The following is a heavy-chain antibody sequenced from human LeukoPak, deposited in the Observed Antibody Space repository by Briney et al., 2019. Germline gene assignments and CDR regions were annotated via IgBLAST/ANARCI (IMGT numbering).Heavy chain of an antibody. D-gene: IGHD5-18*01. Sequence: ADTLSLTCTLSGGSISSSSAYCGWIRQPPGKGLEWFVSIYYSKTTYYNPSLKSRVTISADTSKNQFSLTLGSVSATDTAVYYCVSPRGFSYGYFDYWGEGTLVTVSS. CDR3: VSPRGFSYGYFDY. CDR2: IYYSKTT. J-gene: IGHJ4*02. CDR1: GGSISSSSAY. V-gene: IGHV4-39*01.